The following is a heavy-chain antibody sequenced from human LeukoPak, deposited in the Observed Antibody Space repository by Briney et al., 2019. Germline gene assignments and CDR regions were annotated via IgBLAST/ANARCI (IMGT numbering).Heavy chain of an antibody. Sequence: SVKVSCKASGGTFSSYAISWVRQAPGQGLEWMGGIIPISGTANYAQKFQGRVTITADESTSTAYMELSSLRSEDTAVYYCARVTGRIAAAGTFDYWGQGTLVTVSS. CDR2: IIPISGTA. D-gene: IGHD6-13*01. CDR1: GGTFSSYA. V-gene: IGHV1-69*13. CDR3: ARVTGRIAAAGTFDY. J-gene: IGHJ4*02.